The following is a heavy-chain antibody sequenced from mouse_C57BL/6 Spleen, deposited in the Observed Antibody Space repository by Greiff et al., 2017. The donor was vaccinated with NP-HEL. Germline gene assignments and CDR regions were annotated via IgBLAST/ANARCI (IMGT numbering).Heavy chain of an antibody. V-gene: IGHV5-17*01. CDR2: ISSGSSTI. CDR3: AGFPTYYYAMDY. J-gene: IGHJ4*01. Sequence: EVKLMESGGGLVKPGGSLKLSCAASGFTFSDYGMHWVRQAPEKGLEWVAYISSGSSTIYYADTVKGRFTISRDNAKNTLFLQMTSLRSEDTAMYYCAGFPTYYYAMDYWGQGTSVTVSS. CDR1: GFTFSDYG.